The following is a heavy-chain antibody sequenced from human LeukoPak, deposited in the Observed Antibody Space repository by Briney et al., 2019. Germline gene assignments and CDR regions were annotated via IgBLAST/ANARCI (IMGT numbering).Heavy chain of an antibody. J-gene: IGHJ4*02. D-gene: IGHD1-26*01. Sequence: PPGGSLRLSCAASGIIFSNYWMHWVRQAPGRGLVWVSRINRDGSSTSYADSVKGRFTISRDNAKNTLYLQMNSLRAEDTAVYYCARVGDSGSFFDYWGQGTLVTVSS. CDR2: INRDGSST. CDR1: GIIFSNYW. CDR3: ARVGDSGSFFDY. V-gene: IGHV3-74*01.